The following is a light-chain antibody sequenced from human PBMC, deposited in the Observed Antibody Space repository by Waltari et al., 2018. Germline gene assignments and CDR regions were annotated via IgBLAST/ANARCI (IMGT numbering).Light chain of an antibody. CDR2: HAS. J-gene: IGKJ5*01. CDR3: QQRGTWPPIT. V-gene: IGKV3-11*01. CDR1: QSVTNY. Sequence: EIVLTQSPVILSLSPGETATLSRRASQSVTNYLAWYQQRPGQAPRLLIYHASNRATGIPARFSGSGSGTDFTLTINSLEPEDFAVYYCQQRGTWPPITFGQGTRLEIK.